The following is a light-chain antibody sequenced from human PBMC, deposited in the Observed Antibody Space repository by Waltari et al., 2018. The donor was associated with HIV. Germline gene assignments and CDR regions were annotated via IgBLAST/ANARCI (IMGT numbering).Light chain of an antibody. Sequence: IQMTQSPSSLSASVGDRVTLTCRASQYITSHLNWFQQKPGKAPRLLMCAASSLQSGVPSRFSGSASGTDFTLTISSLQPEDFATYYCQQYYNWPRTFGQGTKVEIK. V-gene: IGKV1-39*01. CDR2: AAS. J-gene: IGKJ1*01. CDR3: QQYYNWPRT. CDR1: QYITSH.